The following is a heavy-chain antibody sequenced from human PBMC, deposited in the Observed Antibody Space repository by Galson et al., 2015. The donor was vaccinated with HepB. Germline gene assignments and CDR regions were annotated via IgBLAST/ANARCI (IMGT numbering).Heavy chain of an antibody. CDR1: GYTFADYY. D-gene: IGHD6-13*01. Sequence: SVKVSCKASGYTFADYYMHWVRQAPGEGLEWMGWFYPKNGGTKYAQKFQGRVTMTWDTSISTAYMELLSLRSDDTAVYFCTRDSAMHLDYWGQGTPVTVSS. CDR2: FYPKNGGT. V-gene: IGHV1-2*02. CDR3: TRDSAMHLDY. J-gene: IGHJ4*02.